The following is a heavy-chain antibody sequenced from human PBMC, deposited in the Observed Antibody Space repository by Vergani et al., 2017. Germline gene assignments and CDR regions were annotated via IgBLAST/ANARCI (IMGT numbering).Heavy chain of an antibody. V-gene: IGHV3-9*02. CDR1: GFTSAGYA. Sequence: EVQLEESGGGLVLPGRSLRLSCVASGFTSAGYAMHWVRQAPGKGLEWVSGISCNSNSIGYADSVKGRFTISRYNAKNSLYLQMNSLRAEDTALYYCAKDLGTSSGGGWFDPWGQGTLVTVSS. CDR2: ISCNSNSI. J-gene: IGHJ5*02. CDR3: AKDLGTSSGGGWFDP. D-gene: IGHD6-6*01.